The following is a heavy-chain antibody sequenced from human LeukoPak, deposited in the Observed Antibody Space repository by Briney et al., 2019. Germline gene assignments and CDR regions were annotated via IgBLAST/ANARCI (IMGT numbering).Heavy chain of an antibody. V-gene: IGHV1-58*01. CDR3: AAATRAQLLFDY. CDR1: GFTFTSSA. CDR2: IVVGSGNT. J-gene: IGHJ4*02. Sequence: ASVKVSCKASGFTFTSSAVQWVRQARGQPLEWIGWIVVGSGNTNYAQKFQERVTITRDMSTSTAYMELSSLRSEDTAVYYCAAATRAQLLFDYWGQGTLVTVSS. D-gene: IGHD2-2*01.